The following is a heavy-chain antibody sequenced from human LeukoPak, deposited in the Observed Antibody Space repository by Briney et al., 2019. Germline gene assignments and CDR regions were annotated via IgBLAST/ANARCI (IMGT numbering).Heavy chain of an antibody. D-gene: IGHD6-13*01. CDR3: AAEGVAAADLQFDY. CDR2: IYYSGST. CDR1: GGSISSGDYY. J-gene: IGHJ4*02. Sequence: SETLSLTCTVSGGSISSGDYYWSWIRQPPGKGLEWIGYIYYSGSTYYNPSLKSRVTISVDTSKNQFSLKLSSVTAADTAVYYCAAEGVAAADLQFDYWGQGTLVTVSS. V-gene: IGHV4-30-4*01.